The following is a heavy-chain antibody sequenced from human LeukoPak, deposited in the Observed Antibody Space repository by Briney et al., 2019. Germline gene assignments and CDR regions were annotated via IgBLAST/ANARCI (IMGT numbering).Heavy chain of an antibody. J-gene: IGHJ3*02. CDR3: ARDYDYFSGHNLDAYDI. V-gene: IGHV3-7*01. CDR1: GLTFSSYW. CDR2: IKEDGSAK. D-gene: IGHD2-15*01. Sequence: WGSLTVPYVASGLTFSSYWMTWVRQAPGKALEWVANIKEDGSAKSYVDSVKGRFTISRDNAKTSLYLQMDSLRVEDTAVYYCARDYDYFSGHNLDAYDIWGQGTTATVSS.